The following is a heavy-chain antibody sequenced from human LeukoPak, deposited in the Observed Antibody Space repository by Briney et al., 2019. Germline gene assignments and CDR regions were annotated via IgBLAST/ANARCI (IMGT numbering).Heavy chain of an antibody. J-gene: IGHJ4*02. CDR3: ARAERRCSSTSCYLFDY. CDR2: INPSGGST. CDR1: GYTFISYY. D-gene: IGHD2-2*01. V-gene: IGHV1-46*03. Sequence: ASVKVSCKASGYTFISYYMHWVRQAPGQGLEWMGIINPSGGSTSYAQKFQGRVTMTRDTSTSTVYMELSSLRSEDTAVYYCARAERRCSSTSCYLFDYWGQGTLVTVSS.